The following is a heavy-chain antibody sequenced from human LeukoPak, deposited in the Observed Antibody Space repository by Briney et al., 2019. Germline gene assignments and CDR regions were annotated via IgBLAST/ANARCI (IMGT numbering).Heavy chain of an antibody. V-gene: IGHV4-31*03. Sequence: SQTLSLTCTVSGGSISSGGYYWSWIRQHPGKGLEWIGYIYYSGSTYYNPSLKSRVTISVDTSKNQFSLKLSSVTAADTAVYYCALNLVTTGYSWFDPWGQGTLVTVSS. CDR2: IYYSGST. CDR3: ALNLVTTGYSWFDP. D-gene: IGHD4-11*01. CDR1: GGSISSGGYY. J-gene: IGHJ5*02.